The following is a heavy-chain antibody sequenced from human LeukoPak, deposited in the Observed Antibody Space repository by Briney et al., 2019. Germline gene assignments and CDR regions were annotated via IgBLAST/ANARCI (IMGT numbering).Heavy chain of an antibody. D-gene: IGHD6-13*01. CDR1: GGTFSTYA. Sequence: SVKVSCEASGGTFSTYAISWVRQAPGQGLEWMGGIIPIFGTAKYAQKFQGRVTITTDESTSTAYMELSSLRSEDTAVYYCAREGYSSRDRFDYWGQGTLVTVSS. J-gene: IGHJ4*02. CDR3: AREGYSSRDRFDY. CDR2: IIPIFGTA. V-gene: IGHV1-69*05.